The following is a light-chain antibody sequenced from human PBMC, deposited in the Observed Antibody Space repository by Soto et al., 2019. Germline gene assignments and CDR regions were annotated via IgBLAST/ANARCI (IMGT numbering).Light chain of an antibody. J-gene: IGKJ4*01. CDR2: DAS. CDR3: QQYNNWPPLT. Sequence: ELVMTQSPATLSVSPGERATLSCRASQSVSSNLAWYQQKTGQAPRLLIYDASTRATGIPDRFSASGSGTLFTLTISSLQSVDFAVYYCQQYNNWPPLTFGGGTKVEIK. V-gene: IGKV3-15*01. CDR1: QSVSSN.